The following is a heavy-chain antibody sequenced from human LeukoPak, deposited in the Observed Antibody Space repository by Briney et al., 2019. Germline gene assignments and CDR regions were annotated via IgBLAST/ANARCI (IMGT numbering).Heavy chain of an antibody. CDR1: GFTVSSNY. CDR2: IYSGGST. Sequence: GGSLRLTCAASGFTVSSNYMSWVRQAPGKGLEWVSVIYSGGSTYYADSVKGRFTISRDNSKNTLYLQMNSLRAEDTAVYYCAREVGYYGSGSLYNDYWAREPWSPSPQ. CDR3: AREVGYYGSGSLYNDY. V-gene: IGHV3-53*01. D-gene: IGHD3-10*01. J-gene: IGHJ4*02.